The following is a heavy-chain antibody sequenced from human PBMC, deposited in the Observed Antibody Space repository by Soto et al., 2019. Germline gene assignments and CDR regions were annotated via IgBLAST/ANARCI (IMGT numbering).Heavy chain of an antibody. V-gene: IGHV4-39*01. CDR2: IYYSGST. CDR1: GGSISSSSYY. J-gene: IGHJ6*02. Sequence: PSETLSLTCTVYGGSISSSSYYWCWILQPPGKGLEWIGSIYYSGSTYYNPSLKSRVTISVDTSKNQFSLKLSSVPAADTAVYYCACIFFVFYSYGSQYNGMYVWALGT. D-gene: IGHD5-18*01. CDR3: ACIFFVFYSYGSQYNGMYV.